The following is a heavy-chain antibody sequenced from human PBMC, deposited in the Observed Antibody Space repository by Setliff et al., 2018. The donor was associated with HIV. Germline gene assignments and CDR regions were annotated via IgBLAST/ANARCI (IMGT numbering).Heavy chain of an antibody. J-gene: IGHJ2*01. CDR1: GGTFRNYA. CDR3: ARDDHYYDMGSILSDWYFDL. D-gene: IGHD3-22*01. Sequence: SVTVSCKASGGTFRNYAISWVRQAPGQGLEWMGGIIRIFGSTKYAQKFLGRVIITADESTNTVEMELSSLTSEDTAVYYCARDDHYYDMGSILSDWYFDLWGRGTLVTVSS. CDR2: IIRIFGST. V-gene: IGHV1-69*13.